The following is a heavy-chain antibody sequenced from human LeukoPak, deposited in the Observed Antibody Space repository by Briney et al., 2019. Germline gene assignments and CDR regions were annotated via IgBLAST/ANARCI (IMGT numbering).Heavy chain of an antibody. CDR3: ARGATRRYYFDY. CDR2: IIPILGIA. J-gene: IGHJ4*02. V-gene: IGHV1-69*04. CDR1: GGTFSSYA. Sequence: SVKVSCKASGGTFSSYAISWVRQAPGQGLEWMGRIIPILGIANYAQKFQGRVTMTRDTSTSTVYMELSSLRSEDTAVYYCARGATRRYYFDYWGQGTLVTVSS.